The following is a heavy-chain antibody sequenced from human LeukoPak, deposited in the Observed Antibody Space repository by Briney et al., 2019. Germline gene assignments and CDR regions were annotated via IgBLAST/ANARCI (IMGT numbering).Heavy chain of an antibody. V-gene: IGHV4-34*01. J-gene: IGHJ4*02. CDR1: GVSFSGYY. D-gene: IGHD1-1*01. CDR3: ARWNAY. Sequence: SETLSLTCAVYGVSFSGYYWSWIRQPPGKGLEWNGEINHSGSTNYNPSLKSRVTISVDTSKNQFSLKLSSVTAADTAVYYCARWNAYWGQGTLVTVSS. CDR2: INHSGST.